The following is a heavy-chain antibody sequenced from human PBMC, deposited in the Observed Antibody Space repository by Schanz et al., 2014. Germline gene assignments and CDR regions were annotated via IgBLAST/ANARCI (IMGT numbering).Heavy chain of an antibody. J-gene: IGHJ4*02. D-gene: IGHD6-19*01. V-gene: IGHV4-59*02. Sequence: QLQVLQAGPGVVKPSETLSLTCTVSGGSVSTYYWHWIRQPPGKGLEWIGYIHYSGNTNYNPSLKSRVTISLDTSKNQFSLKVNSVTAADTAAYYCAREYSSFDYWGQGTLVTVSS. CDR1: GGSVSTYY. CDR2: IHYSGNT. CDR3: AREYSSFDY.